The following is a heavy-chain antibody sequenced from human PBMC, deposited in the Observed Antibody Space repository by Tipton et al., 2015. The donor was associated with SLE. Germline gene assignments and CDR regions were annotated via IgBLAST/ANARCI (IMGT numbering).Heavy chain of an antibody. CDR1: GESFSDFY. D-gene: IGHD3-22*01. CDR3: AGSITMIVVVTDAFDI. J-gene: IGHJ3*02. Sequence: TLSLTCAVHGESFSDFYWSWVRQPPGKGLEWIGEINEGGHTNYNPSLKSRVTMSVDTSKNQFSLKLSSVTAADTAVYYCAGSITMIVVVTDAFDIWGQGTMVTVSS. V-gene: IGHV4-34*01. CDR2: INEGGHT.